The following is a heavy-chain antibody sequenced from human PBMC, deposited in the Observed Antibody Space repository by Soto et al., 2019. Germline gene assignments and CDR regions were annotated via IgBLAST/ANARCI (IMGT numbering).Heavy chain of an antibody. CDR3: ARGRYDFPDY. CDR2: IYPTGTT. V-gene: IGHV4-30-2*06. CDR1: GGSISSGGYS. D-gene: IGHD3-3*01. Sequence: SETLSLTCTVSGGSISSGGYSWSWIRQSPEKGLEWIGCIYPTGTTYYHPSLKSRVTISVDTSKNQFSLKLSSVTAADTAVYYCARGRYDFPDYWGQGTLVTVSS. J-gene: IGHJ4*02.